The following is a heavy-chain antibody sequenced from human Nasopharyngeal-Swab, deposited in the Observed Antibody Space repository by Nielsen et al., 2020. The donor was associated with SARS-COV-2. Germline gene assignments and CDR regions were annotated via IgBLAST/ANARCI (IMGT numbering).Heavy chain of an antibody. Sequence: GESLKISCAASGFTFISYAMTWIRQAPGKGLEWVSGVSGSGGTTKYADSVKGRFTISRDNSKNKLYLQMHSLRAEDTAVYYCAKDRYCSGGACYFNGFDYWGQGTLVTVSS. CDR2: VSGSGGTT. J-gene: IGHJ4*02. D-gene: IGHD2-15*01. CDR3: AKDRYCSGGACYFNGFDY. CDR1: GFTFISYA. V-gene: IGHV3-23*01.